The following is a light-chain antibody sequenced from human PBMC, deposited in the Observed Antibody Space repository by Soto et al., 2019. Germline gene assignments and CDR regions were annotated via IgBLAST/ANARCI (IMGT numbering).Light chain of an antibody. Sequence: QSALTQPASVSGSPGQSITISCTGTYSNVGGYNHISWYQHSPGKAPKLILFAVSDRPSGLSHRFSGSNSGTAASLTSSGLQAEDEADYYGCSYASLSTVVFGGGTKVTVL. CDR1: YSNVGGYNH. V-gene: IGLV2-14*03. CDR3: CSYASLSTVV. CDR2: AVS. J-gene: IGLJ2*01.